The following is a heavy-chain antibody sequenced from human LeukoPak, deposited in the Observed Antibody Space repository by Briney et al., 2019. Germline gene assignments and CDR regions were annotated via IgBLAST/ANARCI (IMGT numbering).Heavy chain of an antibody. J-gene: IGHJ2*01. Sequence: ASVKVSCKASGGTFSRYAISWVRQAPGQGLEWMGGIIPIFGTANYAQKFQGRVTITTDESTSTAYMELSSLRSEDTAVYYCARTYYYDSSGYWGSWYYDLWGRGTLVTVSS. CDR1: GGTFSRYA. V-gene: IGHV1-69*05. CDR3: ARTYYYDSSGYWGSWYYDL. CDR2: IIPIFGTA. D-gene: IGHD3-22*01.